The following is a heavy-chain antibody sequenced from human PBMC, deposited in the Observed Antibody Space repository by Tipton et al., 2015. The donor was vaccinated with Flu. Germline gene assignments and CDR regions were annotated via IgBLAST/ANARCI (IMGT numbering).Heavy chain of an antibody. Sequence: TLSLTCTVSGGSISTNSFYWNWIRQPAGKGLEWIGRIYTSGSTNYNPSLKSRVTISVDTSKNQFSLNLNSVTAADTAVYYCARGRWFDALDIWGQGTMVTVSS. D-gene: IGHD3-10*01. CDR2: IYTSGST. CDR1: GGSISTNSFY. J-gene: IGHJ3*02. CDR3: ARGRWFDALDI. V-gene: IGHV4-61*02.